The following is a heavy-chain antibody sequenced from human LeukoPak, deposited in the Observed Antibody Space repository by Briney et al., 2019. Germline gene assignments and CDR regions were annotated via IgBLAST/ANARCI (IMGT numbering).Heavy chain of an antibody. CDR3: ARDRVLLWFGESNNWFDP. D-gene: IGHD3-10*01. Sequence: ASVKVSCKASGYTFTSYAMHWVRQAPGQRLEWVGWINAGNGNTKYSQKFQGRVTITRDTSASTAYMELSSLRSEDTAVYYCARDRVLLWFGESNNWFDPWRQATLVTVSS. J-gene: IGHJ5*02. CDR1: GYTFTSYA. V-gene: IGHV1-3*01. CDR2: INAGNGNT.